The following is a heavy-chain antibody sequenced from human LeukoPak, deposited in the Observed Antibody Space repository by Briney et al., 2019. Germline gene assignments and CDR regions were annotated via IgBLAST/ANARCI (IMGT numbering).Heavy chain of an antibody. V-gene: IGHV3-7*01. J-gene: IGHJ4*02. CDR3: ATEHWGPNS. CDR2: IKGDGSDK. D-gene: IGHD3-16*01. Sequence: GGSLRLSCAASGFTFSSSWMTWVRQAPGKGLEWLANIKGDGSDKNYVDSVKGGFTISRDNAKNSLFLQMSSLRGEDTALYYCATEHWGPNSWGQGTLVTVSS. CDR1: GFTFSSSW.